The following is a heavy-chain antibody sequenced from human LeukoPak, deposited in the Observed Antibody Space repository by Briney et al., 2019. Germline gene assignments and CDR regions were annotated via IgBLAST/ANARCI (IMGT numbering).Heavy chain of an antibody. CDR3: ARGSSSWYEYFPH. J-gene: IGHJ1*01. Sequence: ASVKVSCKASGYTFTGYYMHWVRQAPGQGLEWMGWINPNSGGTNYAQKFQGRVTMTRETSISTAYMELTRLKSDDTAVYYCARGSSSWYEYFPHWGQGTLVTVSS. CDR2: INPNSGGT. D-gene: IGHD6-13*01. CDR1: GYTFTGYY. V-gene: IGHV1-2*02.